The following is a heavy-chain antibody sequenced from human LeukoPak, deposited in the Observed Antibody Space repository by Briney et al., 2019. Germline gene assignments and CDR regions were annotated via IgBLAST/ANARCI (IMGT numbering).Heavy chain of an antibody. D-gene: IGHD6-6*01. V-gene: IGHV1-2*02. J-gene: IGHJ4*02. CDR3: ARVVYWSSLYFDY. Sequence: ASVKVSCKASGYTFTGYYMHWVRQAPGQGLEWMGWINPNSGGTNYAQKFQGRVTMTRDTSISTAYMELSGLRSDDTAVYYCARVVYWSSLYFDYWGQGTLVTVSS. CDR2: INPNSGGT. CDR1: GYTFTGYY.